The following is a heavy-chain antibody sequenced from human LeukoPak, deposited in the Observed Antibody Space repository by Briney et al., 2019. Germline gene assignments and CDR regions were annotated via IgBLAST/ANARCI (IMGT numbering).Heavy chain of an antibody. CDR2: ISAYNGNT. CDR1: GYTFTSYG. D-gene: IGHD5-18*01. V-gene: IGHV1-18*01. J-gene: IGHJ4*02. Sequence: ASVKVSCKASGYTFTSYGISWVRQAPGQGLEWMGWISAYNGNTNYAQKLQGRVTMTRDTSISTAYMELSRLRSDDTAVYYCTTEWDTATWYYFDYWGQGTLVTVSS. CDR3: TTEWDTATWYYFDY.